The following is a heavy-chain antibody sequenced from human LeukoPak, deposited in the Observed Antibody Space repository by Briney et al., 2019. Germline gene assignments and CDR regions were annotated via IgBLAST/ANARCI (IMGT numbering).Heavy chain of an antibody. Sequence: ASVKVSCKASGGTFSSYAISWVRQAPGQGLEWMGRIIPVLDIPNYAQKFQGRVTITADKPTSTAYMELSSLTSDDTAVYYCARDPGDPSYYYYGMDVWGQGTTVTVSS. J-gene: IGHJ6*02. CDR1: GGTFSSYA. V-gene: IGHV1-69*04. D-gene: IGHD3-16*01. CDR2: IIPVLDIP. CDR3: ARDPGDPSYYYYGMDV.